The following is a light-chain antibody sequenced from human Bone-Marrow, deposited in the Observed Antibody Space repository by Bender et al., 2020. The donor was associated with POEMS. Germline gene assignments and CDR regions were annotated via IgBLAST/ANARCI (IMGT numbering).Light chain of an antibody. CDR1: SSDVGGYKY. V-gene: IGLV2-11*01. J-gene: IGLJ2*01. CDR3: CAYAGDYIWI. CDR2: DVT. Sequence: QSALTQPPSASGSPGQSVTISCTGTSSDVGGYKYVSWYRQHPGEPPKLIIYDVTQRPSGVPDRFSASKSGNTASLTISGLQTEDEADYYCCAYAGDYIWIFGGGTTLTVL.